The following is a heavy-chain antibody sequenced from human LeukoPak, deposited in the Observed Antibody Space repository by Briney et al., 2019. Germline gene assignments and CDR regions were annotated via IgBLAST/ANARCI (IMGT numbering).Heavy chain of an antibody. CDR1: GFTFSTYA. D-gene: IGHD6-6*01. J-gene: IGHJ4*02. Sequence: GGSLRLSCAASGFTFSTYAMSWVRQAPGRGLEGVSAISGTGGSTYYADSVKGRFTISRDNPKNTLYLQMNSLRAEDTAVYYCAKQYSSFYLDYWGQGTLVTVSS. V-gene: IGHV3-23*01. CDR3: AKQYSSFYLDY. CDR2: ISGTGGST.